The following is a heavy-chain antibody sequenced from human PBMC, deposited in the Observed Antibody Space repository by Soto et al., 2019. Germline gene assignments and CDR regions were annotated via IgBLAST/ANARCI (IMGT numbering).Heavy chain of an antibody. CDR3: TRGYCTVGSCAFDI. CDR1: GFTFHDHA. CDR2: ITWNGGSL. V-gene: IGHV3-9*01. J-gene: IGHJ3*02. Sequence: EEQLVESGGALVQPGGSLRLSCVASGFTFHDHAMHWVRQVPGKGLEWVSFITWNGGSLAYADSIKGRFTISRDNAKNSLYLQMNSRRAEDTAFYYCTRGYCTVGSCAFDIWGQGTVVTVSS. D-gene: IGHD2-8*02.